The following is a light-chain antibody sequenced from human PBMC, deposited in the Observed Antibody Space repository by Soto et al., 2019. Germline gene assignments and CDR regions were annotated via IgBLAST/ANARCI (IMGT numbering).Light chain of an antibody. CDR2: DAS. J-gene: IGKJ1*01. CDR1: QDITTH. V-gene: IGKV1-33*01. Sequence: DIQLTQSPSSLSASVGDRVVITCQASQDITTHLNWYRQKPGRAPQLLIFDASNLETGVPSRFSASGYVTHFRFTISSLQAEDVATYYCQHPGTFGQGTRV. CDR3: QHPGT.